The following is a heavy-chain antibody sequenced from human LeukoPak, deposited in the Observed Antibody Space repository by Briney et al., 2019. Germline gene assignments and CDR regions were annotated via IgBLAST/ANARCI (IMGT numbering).Heavy chain of an antibody. Sequence: QAGGSLRLSCAASGFTFSNYWMHWVRHAPGKGLVWVSRIHSDGSSTTSADSVKGRFTISRDNAENTLYLQMNSLRAEDTAVYFCARGNAHAFDIWGQGTMVTVSS. CDR1: GFTFSNYW. CDR3: ARGNAHAFDI. J-gene: IGHJ3*02. D-gene: IGHD1-1*01. V-gene: IGHV3-74*01. CDR2: IHSDGSST.